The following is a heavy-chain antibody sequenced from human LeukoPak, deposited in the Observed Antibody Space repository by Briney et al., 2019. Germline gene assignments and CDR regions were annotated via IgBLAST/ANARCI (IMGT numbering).Heavy chain of an antibody. J-gene: IGHJ6*03. CDR1: GYTFTSYY. CDR2: INPSSGRT. V-gene: IGHV1-46*01. Sequence: GASVKVSCKASGYTFTSYYMHWVRQAPGQGLEWMGIINPSSGRTSYPQNFQGRVTMTRDTSTSTVYMALSSLRSDDTAVYYCARGGPESSSYYYYMDVWGKGTTVTISS. D-gene: IGHD3-10*01. CDR3: ARGGPESSSYYYYMDV.